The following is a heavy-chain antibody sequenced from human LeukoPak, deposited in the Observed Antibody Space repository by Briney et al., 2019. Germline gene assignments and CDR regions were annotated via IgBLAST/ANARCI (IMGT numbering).Heavy chain of an antibody. V-gene: IGHV3-30*01. CDR2: ISYDGSNK. Sequence: PGGSLRLSCAASGFTFSSYAMHWVRQAPGKGLEWVAVISYDGSNKYYAGSVKGRFTISRDNSKNTLYLQMNSLRAEDTAVYFCARVGDNNAFDMWGQGTMVTVSS. D-gene: IGHD2-21*01. CDR3: ARVGDNNAFDM. J-gene: IGHJ3*02. CDR1: GFTFSSYA.